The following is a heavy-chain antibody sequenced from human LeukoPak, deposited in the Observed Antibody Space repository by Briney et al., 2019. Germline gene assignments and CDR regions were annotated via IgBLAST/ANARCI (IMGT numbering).Heavy chain of an antibody. CDR2: ILSDGSNL. J-gene: IGHJ4*02. D-gene: IGHD2/OR15-2a*01. Sequence: GGSLRLSCAASGFTFSSAGMHWVRQAPGKGLEWMAFILSDGSNLYYADSVKGRFTISRDNSKNTLYLQMNSLRAEDPAVYYCAKDRGPYYFGDYGEQGTVDSVPS. CDR1: GFTFSSAG. CDR3: AKDRGPYYFGDY. V-gene: IGHV3-30*02.